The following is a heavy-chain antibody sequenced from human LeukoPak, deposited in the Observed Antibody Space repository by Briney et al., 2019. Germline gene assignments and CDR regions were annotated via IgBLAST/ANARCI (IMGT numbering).Heavy chain of an antibody. D-gene: IGHD7-27*01. CDR2: ISDDGTKK. J-gene: IGHJ1*01. Sequence: PGGSLRLSCAASGFSFSSYDLNWVRQGPGKGLEWVASISDDGTKKYYADSVKGRFTISRDNSKNTLYLQINTLRTEDTAMYYCATIGWGNFQHWGQGTLVTVSS. CDR3: ATIGWGNFQH. CDR1: GFSFSSYD. V-gene: IGHV3-30-3*01.